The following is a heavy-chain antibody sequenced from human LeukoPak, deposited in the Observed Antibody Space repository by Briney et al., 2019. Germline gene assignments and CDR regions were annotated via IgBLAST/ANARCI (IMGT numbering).Heavy chain of an antibody. J-gene: IGHJ4*02. V-gene: IGHV4-39*01. CDR3: VRHDLIGITGGNFDY. CDR1: GXSISSSRYY. D-gene: IGHD1-14*01. Sequence: PSETLSLTCTVSGXSISSSRYYWGYIRQPPGKGLELLRSIYYTGSTYYNPSLKSRVTVSVDTSKNQFSLKLNSVTAADTAVYYCVRHDLIGITGGNFDYWGQGTLVSVSS. CDR2: IYYTGST.